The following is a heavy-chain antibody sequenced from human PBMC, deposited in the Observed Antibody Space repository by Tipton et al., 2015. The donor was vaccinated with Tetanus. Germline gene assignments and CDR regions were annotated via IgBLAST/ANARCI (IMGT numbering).Heavy chain of an antibody. CDR1: GGSLRSGDSN. V-gene: IGHV4-61*02. CDR3: ARALKQGANWFDP. CDR2: IYSSGTT. Sequence: GLVKPSETLSLTCSVSGGSLRSGDSNWSWIRQPAGKGLEWIGRIYSSGTTNYDPSLRGRVTMSIDTSKNRFSLKLDSVTAADTAIYYCARALKQGANWFDPWGQGTLVTVSS. J-gene: IGHJ5*02. D-gene: IGHD3-16*01.